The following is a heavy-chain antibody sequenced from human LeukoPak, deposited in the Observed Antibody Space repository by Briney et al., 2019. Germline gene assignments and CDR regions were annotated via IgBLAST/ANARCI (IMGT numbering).Heavy chain of an antibody. CDR1: GGTFSSNT. Sequence: ASVKVSCKASGGTFSSNTISWVRQAPGQGLEWMGRIIPILGIANYAQKFQGRVTITADKSTSTAYMELSSLRSEDTAVYYCARALTPAMAAADYWGQGTLVTVSS. CDR2: IIPILGIA. D-gene: IGHD5-18*01. CDR3: ARALTPAMAAADY. J-gene: IGHJ4*02. V-gene: IGHV1-69*02.